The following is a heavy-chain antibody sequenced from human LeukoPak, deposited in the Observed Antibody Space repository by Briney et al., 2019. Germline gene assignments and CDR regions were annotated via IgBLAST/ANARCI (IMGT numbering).Heavy chain of an antibody. Sequence: GGSLRLSCAASGFTFSSYEMNWVRQAPGKGLEWVSYISSSGSTIYYADSVKGRFTISRDNSKNTLYLQMNSLRAEDTAVYYCAKDRAHYDILTGYYQGYYFDYWGQGTLVTVSS. CDR1: GFTFSSYE. J-gene: IGHJ4*02. CDR3: AKDRAHYDILTGYYQGYYFDY. V-gene: IGHV3-48*03. CDR2: ISSSGSTI. D-gene: IGHD3-9*01.